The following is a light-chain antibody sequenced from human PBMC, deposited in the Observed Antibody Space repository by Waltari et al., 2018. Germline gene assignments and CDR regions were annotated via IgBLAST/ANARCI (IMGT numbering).Light chain of an antibody. V-gene: IGKV4-1*01. CDR3: QQYYTTLIT. J-gene: IGKJ5*01. CDR2: WAS. CDR1: QSVLYNSNNKNY. Sequence: MTQSPDSLAVSLGERATINCKSSQSVLYNSNNKNYLAWYQQKPGQPPKLLIYWASTRESGVPDRFSGSGSGTDFTLTISSLQAEDVAVYYCQQYYTTLITFGQGTRLEIK.